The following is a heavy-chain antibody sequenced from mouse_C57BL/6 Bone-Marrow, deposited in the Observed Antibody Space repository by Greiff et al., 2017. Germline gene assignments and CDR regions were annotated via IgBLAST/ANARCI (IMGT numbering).Heavy chain of an antibody. Sequence: EVQGVESGGGLVQPGGSLKLSCAASGFTFSDYYMYWVRQTPEKRLEWVAYISNGGGSTYYPDTVKGRFTISRDNAKNTLYLQMSRLKSEDTAMYYCARRVYYYGSSPYAMDYWGQGTSVTVSS. CDR2: ISNGGGST. CDR1: GFTFSDYY. CDR3: ARRVYYYGSSPYAMDY. V-gene: IGHV5-12*01. D-gene: IGHD1-1*01. J-gene: IGHJ4*01.